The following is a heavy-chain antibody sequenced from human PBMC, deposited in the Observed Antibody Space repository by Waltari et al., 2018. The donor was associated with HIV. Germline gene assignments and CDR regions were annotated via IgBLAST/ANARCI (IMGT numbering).Heavy chain of an antibody. D-gene: IGHD2-2*01. CDR3: ARGGASTTPRDYNYYGLDV. CDR2: INPKSGGT. Sequence: QVELVQSGAEVKKHGASVKVSCTAPGYTFTDNYIHGVRQAPGHGLEWMGWINPKSGGTKHAQKFQGRVTMTRDTSMSTVYMEVSRLTSDDTAVYYCARGGASTTPRDYNYYGLDVWGQGTTVTVSS. V-gene: IGHV1-2*02. CDR1: GYTFTDNY. J-gene: IGHJ6*02.